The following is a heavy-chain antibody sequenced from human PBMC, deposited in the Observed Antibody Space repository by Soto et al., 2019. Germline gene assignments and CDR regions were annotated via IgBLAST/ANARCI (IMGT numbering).Heavy chain of an antibody. J-gene: IGHJ6*02. CDR3: ARDLVDTAMVPPYYYGMDV. CDR2: IYYSGST. V-gene: IGHV4-59*01. Sequence: QVQLQESGPGLVKPSETLSLTCTVSGVSISSYYWSWIRQPPGTGLEWIGYIYYSGSTNYNPSLKSRVTISVDTSKNQFSLKLSSVTAADTAVYYCARDLVDTAMVPPYYYGMDVWGQGTTVTVSS. CDR1: GVSISSYY. D-gene: IGHD5-18*01.